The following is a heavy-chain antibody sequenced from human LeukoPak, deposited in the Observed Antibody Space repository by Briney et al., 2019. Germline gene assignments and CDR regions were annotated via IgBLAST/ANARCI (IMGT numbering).Heavy chain of an antibody. J-gene: IGHJ6*03. Sequence: GGSLRLSCAASGFTFSSSAMSWVRQAPGKGLEWVSNISGSGSGGSTYYADSVKGRFTISRDNSKNTLYLQMNSLRAEDTALYYCARVKYYDFWSGYFYYMDVWGKGTTVTVSS. V-gene: IGHV3-23*01. CDR2: ISGSGSGGST. D-gene: IGHD3-3*01. CDR3: ARVKYYDFWSGYFYYMDV. CDR1: GFTFSSSA.